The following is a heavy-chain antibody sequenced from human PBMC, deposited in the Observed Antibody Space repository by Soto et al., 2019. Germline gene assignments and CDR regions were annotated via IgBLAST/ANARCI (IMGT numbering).Heavy chain of an antibody. CDR1: GLTLSRYW. CDR3: ARGHYGMED. V-gene: IGHV3-7*05. J-gene: IGHJ6*02. CDR2: INQDGSDK. Sequence: EVHPVESGGGLVQPGGSLRLSCAVSGLTLSRYWMRWVRQAPGKGLEWVANINQDGSDKNYLDSVKGRFTVSRDNAKNSLYLQMNGLRVEDTAVYFCARGHYGMEDWGQGTTVTVSS.